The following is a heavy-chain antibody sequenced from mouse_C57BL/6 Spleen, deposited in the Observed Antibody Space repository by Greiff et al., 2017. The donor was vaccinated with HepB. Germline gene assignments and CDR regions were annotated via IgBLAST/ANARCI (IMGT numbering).Heavy chain of an antibody. J-gene: IGHJ4*01. D-gene: IGHD3-2*02. CDR1: GFTFSDYG. Sequence: EVQLVESGGGLVKPGGSLKLSCAASGFTFSDYGMHWVRQAPGKGLEWVAYISSGSSTIYYADTVKGRFTISRDNAKNTLFLKMPSLRSEDTAMYCCAGGDSSGYVRAMDYWGQGTSVTVSS. CDR3: AGGDSSGYVRAMDY. V-gene: IGHV5-17*01. CDR2: ISSGSSTI.